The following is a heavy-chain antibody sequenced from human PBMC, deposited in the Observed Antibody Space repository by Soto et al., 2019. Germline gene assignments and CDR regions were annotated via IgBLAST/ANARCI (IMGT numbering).Heavy chain of an antibody. J-gene: IGHJ4*02. CDR1: GYTFTRHY. Sequence: ASVKVSCKTSGYTFTRHYIHWVRQAPGQGLEWMGIINPSGGDTSYTLNFQGRVTVTRDTSTNTVYMEVNSLKSEDTAMYYCARENYSTTWALDYWGQGTLVTVSS. CDR3: ARENYSTTWALDY. V-gene: IGHV1-46*01. D-gene: IGHD6-13*01. CDR2: INPSGGDT.